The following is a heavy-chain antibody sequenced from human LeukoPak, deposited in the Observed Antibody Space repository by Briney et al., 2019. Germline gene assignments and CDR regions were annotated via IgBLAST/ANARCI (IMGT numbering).Heavy chain of an antibody. J-gene: IGHJ3*02. CDR2: IYYSGST. V-gene: IGHV4-31*03. CDR3: ARDRTPSDYASDI. D-gene: IGHD2-21*01. CDR1: GGSISSGGYY. Sequence: SQTLSLTCTVSGGSISSGGYYWSWIRQHPGKGLEWIGYIYYSGSTNYNPSLKSRVTISVDTSKNEFSLKLSSVTAADTAVYYCARDRTPSDYASDIWGQGTMVTVSS.